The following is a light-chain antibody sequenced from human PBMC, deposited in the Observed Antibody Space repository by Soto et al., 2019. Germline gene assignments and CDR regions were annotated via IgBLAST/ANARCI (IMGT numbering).Light chain of an antibody. CDR1: DSNIGSNT. CDR3: AAWDDSLIGVL. V-gene: IGLV1-44*01. Sequence: QSVLTQPPSASGAPGQRVTISCSGRDSNIGSNTVNWFQQFPGTAPKLLIYANNQRPSGVPDRFSGSKSGTSASLAISGLQSEDEADYYCAAWDDSLIGVLFGGGTKVTVL. CDR2: ANN. J-gene: IGLJ2*01.